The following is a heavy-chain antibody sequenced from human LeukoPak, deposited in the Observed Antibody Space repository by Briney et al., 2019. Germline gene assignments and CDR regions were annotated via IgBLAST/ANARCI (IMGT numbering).Heavy chain of an antibody. CDR2: IKGDGSEQ. D-gene: IGHD3-3*01. CDR1: GFIFSNYW. J-gene: IGHJ4*02. V-gene: IGHV3-7*03. Sequence: GGSLRLSCAGSGFIFSNYWLGWVRQAPGKGLQWVANIKGDGSEQHYVDSVKGRFTISRDNAKNSLYLQMNSLRVEDTAVFYCARDQYDTWSRRGNFDSWGQGTLVIVSS. CDR3: ARDQYDTWSRRGNFDS.